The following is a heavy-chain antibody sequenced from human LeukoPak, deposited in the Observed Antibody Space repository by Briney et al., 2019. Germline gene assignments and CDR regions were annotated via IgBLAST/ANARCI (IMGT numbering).Heavy chain of an antibody. Sequence: GGSLRLSCAASGFTFSSYWMSWVRQAPGKGLEWVANIKQDGSEKYYVDSVKGRFTISRDNAKNSLYLQMNSLRAEDTAVYYCARDYEDGSSWYDAFDIWGQGTMVTVSS. J-gene: IGHJ3*02. CDR1: GFTFSSYW. V-gene: IGHV3-7*01. CDR2: IKQDGSEK. CDR3: ARDYEDGSSWYDAFDI. D-gene: IGHD6-13*01.